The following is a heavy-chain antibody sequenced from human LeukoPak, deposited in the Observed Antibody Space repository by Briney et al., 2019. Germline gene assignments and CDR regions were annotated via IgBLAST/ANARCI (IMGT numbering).Heavy chain of an antibody. CDR3: ARIHIAAAGTGFDY. D-gene: IGHD6-13*01. CDR2: VYPDDSDT. CDR1: GYTFTRYW. Sequence: GESLKISCKGSGYTFTRYWIGWVRQMPGKGLEWMGIVYPDDSDTRYSPSFQGQVTISADKSISTAYLQWSSLKASDTAMYYCARIHIAAAGTGFDYWGQGTLVTVSS. V-gene: IGHV5-51*01. J-gene: IGHJ4*02.